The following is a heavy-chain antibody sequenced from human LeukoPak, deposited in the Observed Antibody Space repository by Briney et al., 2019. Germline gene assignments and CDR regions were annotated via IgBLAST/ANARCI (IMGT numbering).Heavy chain of an antibody. D-gene: IGHD4-17*01. Sequence: GASLTLSCVASGFSFSSYAMSWVRQPPGKGLDWVSAISGRGASTYHADSLKGRFTISRDNSKNTLYLQMNSLRAEDPAVYYCAKDESTVTSFCDYWGQGTLVTVSS. CDR1: GFSFSSYA. V-gene: IGHV3-23*01. J-gene: IGHJ4*02. CDR2: ISGRGAST. CDR3: AKDESTVTSFCDY.